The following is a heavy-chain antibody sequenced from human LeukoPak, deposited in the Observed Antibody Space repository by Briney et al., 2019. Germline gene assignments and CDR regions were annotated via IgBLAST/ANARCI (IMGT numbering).Heavy chain of an antibody. V-gene: IGHV3-11*01. D-gene: IGHD1-20*01. CDR1: GFTFSDYY. Sequence: PGGSLRLSCAASGFTFSDYYMSWIRQAPGKGLEWVSYISSSGSTINYADSVKGRFTISRDNAKNSLYLQMNSLRAEDTAVYYCARLDRYNLYYFDYWGQGTLVTVSS. CDR2: ISSSGSTI. CDR3: ARLDRYNLYYFDY. J-gene: IGHJ4*02.